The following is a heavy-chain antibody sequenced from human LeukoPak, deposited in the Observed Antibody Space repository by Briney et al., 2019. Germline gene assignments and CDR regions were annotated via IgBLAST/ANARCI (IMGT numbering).Heavy chain of an antibody. J-gene: IGHJ4*02. CDR2: FDPEDGET. CDR1: GYTLTELS. D-gene: IGHD6-19*01. Sequence: ASVKVSCKVSGYTLTELSMHWVRQAPGKGLEWMGGFDPEDGETIYAQKFQGRVTMTEDTSTDTAYMELSSPRSEDTAVYYCATGFSSGWYFDGCYWGQGTLVTVSS. V-gene: IGHV1-24*01. CDR3: ATGFSSGWYFDGCY.